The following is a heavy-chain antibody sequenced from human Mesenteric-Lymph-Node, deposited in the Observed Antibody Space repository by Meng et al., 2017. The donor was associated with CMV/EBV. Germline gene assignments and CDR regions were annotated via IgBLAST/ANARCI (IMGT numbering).Heavy chain of an antibody. CDR3: ARGSSYDILTGYFDY. Sequence: VALHRWGVGLWTLSDALAATRACCGGSFSGYYWNWIRQSPEKGLEWIGEINHSGSTTYNPSFTSRIIISVDTSTNQISLNMSSVTAADTAVYYCARGSSYDILTGYFDYWGQGALVTVSS. V-gene: IGHV4-34*01. J-gene: IGHJ4*02. CDR2: INHSGST. CDR1: GGSFSGYY. D-gene: IGHD3-9*01.